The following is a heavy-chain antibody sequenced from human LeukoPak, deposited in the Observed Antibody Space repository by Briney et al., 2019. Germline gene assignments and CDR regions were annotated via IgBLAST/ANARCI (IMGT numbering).Heavy chain of an antibody. V-gene: IGHV3-21*01. Sequence: ARGSLRLSCAASGFTFSSYSMNWVRQAPGKGLEWVSSISSSSSYICYADSVKGQFTISRDNAKNSLYLQMNSLRAEDTAVYYCARESSIGYYYDSSGYYYEFDYWGQGTLVTVSS. CDR2: ISSSSSYI. J-gene: IGHJ4*02. D-gene: IGHD3-22*01. CDR3: ARESSIGYYYDSSGYYYEFDY. CDR1: GFTFSSYS.